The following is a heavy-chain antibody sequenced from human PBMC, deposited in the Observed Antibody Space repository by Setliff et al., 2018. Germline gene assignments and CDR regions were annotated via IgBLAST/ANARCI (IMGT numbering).Heavy chain of an antibody. J-gene: IGHJ6*03. Sequence: ASVKVSCKASGYTFTSYAMHWVRQAPGQRLEWMVWINAGNGNTKYSQKFQGRVTITRDTSASTAYMELSSLRSEDTAVYYCARHESQYYYGSGSYYNAGYMDVWGKGTTVTVSS. CDR1: GYTFTSYA. CDR3: ARHESQYYYGSGSYYNAGYMDV. CDR2: INAGNGNT. V-gene: IGHV1-3*01. D-gene: IGHD3-10*01.